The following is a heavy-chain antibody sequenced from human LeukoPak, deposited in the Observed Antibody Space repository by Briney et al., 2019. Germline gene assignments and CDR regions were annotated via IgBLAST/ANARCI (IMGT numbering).Heavy chain of an antibody. CDR3: AREGGTITMIVVVIPDYFDY. V-gene: IGHV3-33*01. CDR1: GFTFSSYG. CDR2: IWYDGSNK. J-gene: IGHJ4*02. D-gene: IGHD3-22*01. Sequence: GRSLRLSCAASGFTFSSYGMHWVRQAPGKGLEWVAVIWYDGSNKYYADSVKGRFTISRNNSKNTLYLQMNSLRAEDTAVYYCAREGGTITMIVVVIPDYFDYWGQGTLVTVSS.